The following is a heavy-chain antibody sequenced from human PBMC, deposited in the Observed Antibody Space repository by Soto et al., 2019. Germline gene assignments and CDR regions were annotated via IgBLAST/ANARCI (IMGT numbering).Heavy chain of an antibody. D-gene: IGHD6-13*01. J-gene: IGHJ4*02. Sequence: EVHLVESGGGLVQPGGSLRLSCAASGVTFSSYSLNWVRQAPGKGLEWVSYITSSGTTVYYADSVRGRFTISRDNAKNPLYLQMNSLRDDDTAVYYCARGSSNWAYYFDFWGQGTLVTVSS. CDR1: GVTFSSYS. CDR2: ITSSGTTV. V-gene: IGHV3-48*02. CDR3: ARGSSNWAYYFDF.